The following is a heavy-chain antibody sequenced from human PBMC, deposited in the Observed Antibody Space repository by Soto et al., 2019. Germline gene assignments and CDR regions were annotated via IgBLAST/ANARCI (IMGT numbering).Heavy chain of an antibody. V-gene: IGHV3-23*01. CDR3: AKDRTTVDYQYGMDV. Sequence: EVQLLESGGGLVQPGGSLRLSCAASGFTFSSYAMTWVRQAPGKGLGWVSGISGGGGITYYSDSVKGRFTIYRDHSKSSMFVQVNSLRTEDTAVYYCAKDRTTVDYQYGMDVWGQGTTVTVSS. J-gene: IGHJ6*02. CDR2: ISGGGGIT. D-gene: IGHD4-17*01. CDR1: GFTFSSYA.